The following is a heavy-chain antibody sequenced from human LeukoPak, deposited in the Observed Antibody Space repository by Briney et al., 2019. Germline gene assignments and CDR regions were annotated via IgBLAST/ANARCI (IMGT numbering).Heavy chain of an antibody. CDR2: IYTSGST. Sequence: TSETLSLTCTVSGGSISRYYWSWIRQPPGKGLEWIGRIYTSGSTNYNPSLKSRVTISVDTSKNQFSLKLSSVTAADTAVYYCAISRQGYDILTGRDAFDIWGQGTMVTVSS. J-gene: IGHJ3*02. CDR1: GGSISRYY. D-gene: IGHD3-9*01. CDR3: AISRQGYDILTGRDAFDI. V-gene: IGHV4-4*08.